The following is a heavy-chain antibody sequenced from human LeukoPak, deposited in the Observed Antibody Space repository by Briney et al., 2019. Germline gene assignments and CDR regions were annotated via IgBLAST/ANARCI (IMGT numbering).Heavy chain of an antibody. CDR3: ARARSDSGRFDS. CDR1: GGSISSYY. D-gene: IGHD4-17*01. J-gene: IGHJ4*02. V-gene: IGHV4-59*01. CDR2: IYYSGST. Sequence: SETLSLTCTVSGGSISSYYWNWIRQPPGKGLEWIGYIYYSGSTNYNPSLKSRVTISVDTSKNQFSLKLSSVTAADTAVYYCARARSDSGRFDSWGQGTLVTVSS.